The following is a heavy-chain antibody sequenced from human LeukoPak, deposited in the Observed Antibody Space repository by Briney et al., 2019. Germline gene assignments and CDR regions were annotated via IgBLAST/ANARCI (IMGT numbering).Heavy chain of an antibody. D-gene: IGHD4-23*01. CDR3: ARGPSHGGKYRGFFDY. CDR1: GESFSGFC. J-gene: IGHJ4*02. Sequence: PSETLSLTCAVYGESFSGFCWSWIRRPPGKGLEWIGEINHSGTTNYSPSLKSRVIISTDTSKNQFSVRLMSVTASDTAVYYCARGPSHGGKYRGFFDYWGQGTLVAVSS. V-gene: IGHV4-34*01. CDR2: INHSGTT.